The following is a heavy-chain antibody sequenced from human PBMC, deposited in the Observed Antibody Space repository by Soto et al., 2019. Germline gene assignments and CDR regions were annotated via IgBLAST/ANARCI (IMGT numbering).Heavy chain of an antibody. V-gene: IGHV3-74*01. CDR2: INSDGSST. Sequence: GGSLRLSCAASGFTFSSYWMHWVRQAPGKGLVWVSRINSDGSSTSYADSVKGRFTISRDNTKNSLYLQMNSLRAEDTAVYYCVAGYCSGSNCPNWFDPWGQGTLVTVSS. J-gene: IGHJ5*02. D-gene: IGHD2-15*01. CDR1: GFTFSSYW. CDR3: VAGYCSGSNCPNWFDP.